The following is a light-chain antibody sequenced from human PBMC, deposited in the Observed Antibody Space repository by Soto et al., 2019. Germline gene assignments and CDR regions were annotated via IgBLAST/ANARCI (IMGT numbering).Light chain of an antibody. J-gene: IGLJ3*02. V-gene: IGLV2-14*01. CDR1: SRDVGGYNY. CDR2: EVS. Sequence: QSALTQPASVSGSPGQSITISCTGTSRDVGGYNYVSWYQQHPGKAPKLMIYEVSNRPSGVSNRFSGSKSGNKASLTISGLQAEDEADYYCSSYTSSSTRVFGGGTKLTVL. CDR3: SSYTSSSTRV.